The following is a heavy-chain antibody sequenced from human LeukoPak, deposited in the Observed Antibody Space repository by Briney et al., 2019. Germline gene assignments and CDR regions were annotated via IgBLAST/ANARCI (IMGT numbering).Heavy chain of an antibody. D-gene: IGHD5-18*01. CDR1: GFTFSSYE. V-gene: IGHV3-53*01. CDR3: ARAVPGYGFIFDY. J-gene: IGHJ4*02. Sequence: PGGSLRLSCAASGFTFSSYEMNWVRQAPGKGLEWVSVIYSGGSTYYADSVKGRFTVSRDNSKNTLYLQMSSLTAEDTAVYYCARAVPGYGFIFDYWGQGTLVTVSS. CDR2: IYSGGST.